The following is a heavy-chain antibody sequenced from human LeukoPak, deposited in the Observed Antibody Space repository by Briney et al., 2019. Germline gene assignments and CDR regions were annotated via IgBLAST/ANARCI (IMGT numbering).Heavy chain of an antibody. CDR3: AKAATYFYGSVTYDWFES. CDR1: GFTFSSYW. Sequence: GGSLKLSCEASGFTFSSYWMHWVRQVPGKGLMWVSRIESNGLTLYADSVRDRFTISRDNGKSTIYLQMNSLRVDDTAIYYCAKAATYFYGSVTYDWFESWGQGTLVTVFS. CDR2: IESNGLT. J-gene: IGHJ5*01. V-gene: IGHV3-74*01. D-gene: IGHD3-10*01.